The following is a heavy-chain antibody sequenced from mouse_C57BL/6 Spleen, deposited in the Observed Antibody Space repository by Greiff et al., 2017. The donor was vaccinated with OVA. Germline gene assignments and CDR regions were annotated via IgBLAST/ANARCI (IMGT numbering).Heavy chain of an antibody. CDR3: ARSQYSNPRAMDY. Sequence: EVQLQQSGPVLVKPGASVKMSCKASGYTFTDYYMNWVKQSHGKSLEWIGVLNPYNGGTSYNQKFKGKATLTVDKSSSSAYMELNSLTSEYSAVYYCARSQYSNPRAMDYWGQGTSVTVSS. D-gene: IGHD2-5*01. CDR2: LNPYNGGT. V-gene: IGHV1-19*01. CDR1: GYTFTDYY. J-gene: IGHJ4*01.